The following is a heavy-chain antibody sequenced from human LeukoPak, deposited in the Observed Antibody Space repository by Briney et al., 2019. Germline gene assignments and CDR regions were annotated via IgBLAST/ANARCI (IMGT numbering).Heavy chain of an antibody. J-gene: IGHJ4*02. CDR3: ARDRGGGYTDY. D-gene: IGHD6-25*01. V-gene: IGHV4-59*01. Sequence: PSETLSLTCTVSGGSISSYYWSWIRQPPGKGLEWIGYIYYSGSTNYNPSLKSRVTISVDTSKNQFSLKLSSVTAADTAVYYCARDRGGGYTDYWGQGTLVTVSS. CDR2: IYYSGST. CDR1: GGSISSYY.